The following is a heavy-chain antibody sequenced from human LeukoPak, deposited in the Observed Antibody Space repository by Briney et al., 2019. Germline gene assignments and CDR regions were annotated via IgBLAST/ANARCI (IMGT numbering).Heavy chain of an antibody. J-gene: IGHJ4*02. V-gene: IGHV3-30*03. CDR2: ISYDGRDK. D-gene: IGHD2-21*01. CDR3: VRDLYSRSPYFDV. Sequence: GSLRLSCAASGFTFASYAMYWVRQAPGRGLEWVASISYDGRDKYYVDSVKGRFFISKDSSMSTLYLDMNSLRPEDTALYYCVRDLYSRSPYFDVWGQGTLVTVSS. CDR1: GFTFASYA.